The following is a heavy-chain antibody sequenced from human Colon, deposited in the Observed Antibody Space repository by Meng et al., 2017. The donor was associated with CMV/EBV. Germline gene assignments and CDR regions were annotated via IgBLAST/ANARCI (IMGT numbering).Heavy chain of an antibody. CDR2: LNPKSGDA. J-gene: IGHJ5*02. Sequence: SGYTFNGYYRYWVRQAPGQGLGWVGRLNPKSGDAHYGQRFQGRVTMTSDTSTSTAYMELNSLTYDDTAVYYCARGLGAAGKGTWFDPWGQGTLVTVSS. V-gene: IGHV1-2*06. D-gene: IGHD6-13*01. CDR3: ARGLGAAGKGTWFDP. CDR1: GYTFNGYY.